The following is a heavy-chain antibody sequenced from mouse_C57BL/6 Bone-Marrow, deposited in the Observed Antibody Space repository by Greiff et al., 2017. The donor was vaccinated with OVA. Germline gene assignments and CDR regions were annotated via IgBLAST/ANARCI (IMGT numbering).Heavy chain of an antibody. D-gene: IGHD2-3*01. Sequence: QVQLQQSGAELVRPGTSVKVSCKASGYAFTNYLIEWVKQRPGQGLEWIGVINPGSGGTNYNEKFKGKATLTADKSSSTAYMQLSSLTSEDSAVYFCARNEWLLRYYAMDYWGQGTSVTVSS. V-gene: IGHV1-54*01. CDR1: GYAFTNYL. CDR2: INPGSGGT. J-gene: IGHJ4*01. CDR3: ARNEWLLRYYAMDY.